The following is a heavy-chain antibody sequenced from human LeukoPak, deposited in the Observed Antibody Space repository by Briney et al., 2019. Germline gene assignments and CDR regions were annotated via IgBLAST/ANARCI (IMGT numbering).Heavy chain of an antibody. CDR3: ARARDGYNSGAFDI. J-gene: IGHJ3*02. V-gene: IGHV3-11*04. Sequence: AGGSLRLSCAASGFSLSDYYMTWIRQAPGKGLEWISYISSSGSSIYYADSVKGRFTISRDNAKNSLYLQMNSLRAEDTAVYYCARARDGYNSGAFDIWGQGTMVTVSS. CDR2: ISSSGSSI. D-gene: IGHD5-24*01. CDR1: GFSLSDYY.